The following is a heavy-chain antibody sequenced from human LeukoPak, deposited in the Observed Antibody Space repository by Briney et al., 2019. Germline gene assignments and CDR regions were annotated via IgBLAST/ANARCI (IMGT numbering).Heavy chain of an antibody. D-gene: IGHD6-19*01. J-gene: IGHJ4*02. CDR1: GFTFSSYA. V-gene: IGHV3-23*01. CDR2: ISGSGGST. CDR3: AKGRSWSSGSFDY. Sequence: GGPLRLSCAASGFTFSSYAMSWVRQAPGKGLEWVSAISGSGGSTYYADSVKGRFTISRDNSKNTLYLQMNSLRAEDTAVYYCAKGRSWSSGSFDYWGQGTLVTVSS.